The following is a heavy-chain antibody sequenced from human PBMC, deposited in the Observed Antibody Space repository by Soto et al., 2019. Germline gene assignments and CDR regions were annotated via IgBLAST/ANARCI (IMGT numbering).Heavy chain of an antibody. D-gene: IGHD2-15*01. CDR3: ARSHCSGGSCYLGAFDI. CDR1: GGSISSGGYY. CDR2: IYYSGTT. J-gene: IGHJ3*02. Sequence: SETLSLTCTVSGGSISSGGYYWSWIRQHPGKGLEWIGYIYYSGTTYYNPSLKSRVTISVDTSKNQFSLKLSSVSAADTALYYCARSHCSGGSCYLGAFDIWGQGTMVTVSS. V-gene: IGHV4-31*03.